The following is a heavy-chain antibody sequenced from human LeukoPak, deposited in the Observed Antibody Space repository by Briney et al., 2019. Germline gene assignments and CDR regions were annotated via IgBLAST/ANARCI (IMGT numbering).Heavy chain of an antibody. CDR2: ISSSSSYI. CDR1: GFTFSSYS. CDR3: ASMMKLYDFWSGPYYFDY. J-gene: IGHJ4*02. D-gene: IGHD3-3*01. V-gene: IGHV3-21*01. Sequence: GGSLRLSCAASGFTFSSYSMNWVRQAPGKGLEWVSSISSSSSYIYYADSVKGRFTISRDNAKNSLYLQMNSLRAEDTAVYYCASMMKLYDFWSGPYYFDYWGQGTLVTVSS.